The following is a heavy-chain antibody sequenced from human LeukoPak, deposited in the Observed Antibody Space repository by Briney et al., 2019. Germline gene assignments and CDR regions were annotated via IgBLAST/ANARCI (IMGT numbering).Heavy chain of an antibody. D-gene: IGHD6-13*01. CDR2: TYYRSTWYN. Sequence: SQTLSLTCAISGDSVSRNSAAWNWIRQSPSRGLEWLGRTYYRSTWYNDYAVSVKSRITINPDTSKNQFSLQLNSVTPEDTAVYYCASVSSWYGNDAFDIWGQGTMVTVSS. V-gene: IGHV6-1*01. J-gene: IGHJ3*02. CDR3: ASVSSWYGNDAFDI. CDR1: GDSVSRNSAA.